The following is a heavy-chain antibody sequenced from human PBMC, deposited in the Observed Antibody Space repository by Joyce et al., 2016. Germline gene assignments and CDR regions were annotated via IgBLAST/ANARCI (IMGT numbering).Heavy chain of an antibody. V-gene: IGHV3-33*01. CDR1: GFTFDNFG. J-gene: IGHJ4*02. CDR2: IWHDGSNT. D-gene: IGHD5-12*01. CDR3: ARAPVGTFDLDY. Sequence: QVQMVESGGGVVQPGRSLRLSCAASGFTFDNFGMHWVRQAPGKGLEWVAVIWHDGSNTYYGDFVGGRFTISRDNSKNTLWLQMNSLRVEDTAVYFCARAPVGTFDLDYWGQGTLVTVSS.